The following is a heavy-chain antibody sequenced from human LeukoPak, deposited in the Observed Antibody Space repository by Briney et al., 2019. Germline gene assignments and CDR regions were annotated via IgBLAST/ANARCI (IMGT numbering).Heavy chain of an antibody. J-gene: IGHJ4*02. D-gene: IGHD3-9*01. Sequence: GGSLRLSCAVSRLTINNAWMNWVRQAPGKGLEWVGRIKSRTDGGTTDYAAPVKGRFFISRDDPKNTLYLQMNSLKTEDTAVYFCATGRSDILTGYSNWGQGTLVTVSS. V-gene: IGHV3-15*07. CDR3: ATGRSDILTGYSN. CDR2: IKSRTDGGTT. CDR1: RLTINNAW.